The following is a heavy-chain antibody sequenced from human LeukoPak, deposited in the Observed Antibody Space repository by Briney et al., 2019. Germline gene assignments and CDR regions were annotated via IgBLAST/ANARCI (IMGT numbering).Heavy chain of an antibody. CDR3: ARASGMMLFDY. CDR2: INWNGGST. V-gene: IGHV3-20*04. D-gene: IGHD3-10*01. Sequence: GGSLRLSCAASGFTFDDYGMSWVRQAPGKGLEWVSGINWNGGSTGYVDSVKGRFTISRDNAKNSLYLQMNSLRAEDTAVYYCARASGMMLFDYWGQGTLVTVSS. J-gene: IGHJ4*02. CDR1: GFTFDDYG.